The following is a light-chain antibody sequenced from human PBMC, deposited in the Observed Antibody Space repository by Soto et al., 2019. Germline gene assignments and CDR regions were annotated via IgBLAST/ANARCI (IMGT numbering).Light chain of an antibody. CDR3: QHYNSYSEA. CDR1: QSISSW. V-gene: IGKV1-5*01. CDR2: DAS. J-gene: IGKJ1*01. Sequence: DIPMTQSPSTLSASVGDIVTITCRASQSISSWLAWYQQKPGKAPKVMIFDASSLESGVPSRFSGSGSATECTLTISSLQPDDVATYYCQHYNSYSEALGQGTKVDIK.